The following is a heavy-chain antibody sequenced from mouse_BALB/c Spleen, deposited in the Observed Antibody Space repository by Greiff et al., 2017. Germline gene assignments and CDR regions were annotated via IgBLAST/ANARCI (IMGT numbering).Heavy chain of an antibody. CDR2: IDPSDSET. CDR1: GYSFTSYW. V-gene: IGHV1S126*01. CDR3: ARGITTARDFDV. D-gene: IGHD1-2*01. Sequence: VQLQQSGPQLVRPGASVKISCKASGYSFTSYWMHWVKQRPGQGLEWIGMIDPSDSETRLNQKFKDKATLTVDKSSSTAYMQLSSPTSEDSAVYYCARGITTARDFDVWGAGTTVTVSS. J-gene: IGHJ1*01.